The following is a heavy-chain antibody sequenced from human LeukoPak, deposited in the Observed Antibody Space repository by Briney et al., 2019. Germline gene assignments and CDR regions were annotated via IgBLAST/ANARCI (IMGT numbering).Heavy chain of an antibody. CDR3: ARRRVTVIVVSTFDS. CDR1: GGSFTNYF. V-gene: IGHV4-34*01. CDR2: VADYGSD. D-gene: IGHD3-22*01. J-gene: IGHJ4*02. Sequence: SETLSLTCAVYGGSFTNYFWSWVRQSPGKGLEWIGEVADYGSDNYNPSLQSRVTISLDTSKNHFSLKVSSMTAADTAVYYCARRRVTVIVVSTFDSWGQGTLVTVSS.